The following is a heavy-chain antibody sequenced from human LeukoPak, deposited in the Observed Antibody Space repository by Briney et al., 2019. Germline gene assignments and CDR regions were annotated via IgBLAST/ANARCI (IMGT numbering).Heavy chain of an antibody. Sequence: SETLSLTRTVSGGSISSYYWSWIRLPPGKGLEWIGYIYYSGTTNYNPSLKSRVTISLDTSKNQFSLKLSSVTAADTAVYYCASAYYYGSGTYGAFDYWAREPWSPSPQ. J-gene: IGHJ4*02. V-gene: IGHV4-59*01. D-gene: IGHD3-10*01. CDR2: IYYSGTT. CDR3: ASAYYYGSGTYGAFDY. CDR1: GGSISSYY.